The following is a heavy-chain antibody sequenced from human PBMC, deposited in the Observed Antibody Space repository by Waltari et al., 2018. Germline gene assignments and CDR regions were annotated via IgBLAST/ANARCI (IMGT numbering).Heavy chain of an antibody. CDR3: ARDTGTTARYFDY. D-gene: IGHD4-17*01. CDR1: GYTFTSYD. V-gene: IGHV1-69*09. CDR2: MNPILGIA. Sequence: QVQLVQSGAEVKKPGASVKVSCKASGYTFTSYDINWVRQATGQGLEWMGWMNPILGIANYAQKFQGRVTITADKSTSTAYMELSSLRSEDTAMYYCARDTGTTARYFDYWGQGTLVTVSS. J-gene: IGHJ4*02.